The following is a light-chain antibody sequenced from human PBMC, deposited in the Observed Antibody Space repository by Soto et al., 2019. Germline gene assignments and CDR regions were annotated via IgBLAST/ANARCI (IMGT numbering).Light chain of an antibody. CDR1: NNDVGAYEY. CDR3: SSYGSGSTVV. J-gene: IGLJ2*01. Sequence: QSALTQPASVSGSPGQSITISCTGTNNDVGAYEYVSWYQQSPGKAPKLMIYDVSNRPSEVSSRFSGSKSGNTASLTISGLQAEDDADYYCSSYGSGSTVVFGGGTKVTVL. CDR2: DVS. V-gene: IGLV2-14*01.